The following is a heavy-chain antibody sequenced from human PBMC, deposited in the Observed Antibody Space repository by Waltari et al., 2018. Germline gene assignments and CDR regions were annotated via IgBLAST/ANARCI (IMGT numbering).Heavy chain of an antibody. CDR3: ARGKYSYGPYMDV. V-gene: IGHV4-4*07. CDR2: IYTSGST. D-gene: IGHD5-18*01. J-gene: IGHJ6*03. CDR1: GGSISSYY. Sequence: QVQLQESGPGLVKPSETLSLTCTVSGGSISSYYWSWIRQPAGKGLEWIGRIYTSGSTNYNPSLKSRVTMSVDTSKNQCSLKLSAVTAADTAVYYCARGKYSYGPYMDVWGKGTTVTVSS.